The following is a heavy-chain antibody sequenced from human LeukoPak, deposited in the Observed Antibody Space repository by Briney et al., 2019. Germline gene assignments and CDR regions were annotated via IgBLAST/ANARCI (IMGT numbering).Heavy chain of an antibody. CDR3: ARGQGTSSWSLGNFAY. V-gene: IGHV1-8*03. Sequence: ASVKVSCKASGYTFTTYDINWVRQATGQGLEWMGWMSPSSGNTGYAQKFQGRVTITKDTSISTIYLELSSLRSEDTAVYYCARGQGTSSWSLGNFAYWGQGTLVTVSS. CDR2: MSPSSGNT. D-gene: IGHD6-13*01. CDR1: GYTFTTYD. J-gene: IGHJ4*02.